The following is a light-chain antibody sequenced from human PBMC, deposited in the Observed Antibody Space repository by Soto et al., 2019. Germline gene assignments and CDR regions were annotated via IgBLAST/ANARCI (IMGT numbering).Light chain of an antibody. CDR2: SAS. V-gene: IGKV1-39*01. Sequence: DIQMTQSPASLSVSVGDRATITCRASQSINNYLNWYLQRPGQAAKLLIRSASTLQRGVPSRFSGSGSRTEFTLPIADLQPEDFGTYYCQQSLTMPITFGHGTRLDIK. CDR3: QQSLTMPIT. CDR1: QSINNY. J-gene: IGKJ5*01.